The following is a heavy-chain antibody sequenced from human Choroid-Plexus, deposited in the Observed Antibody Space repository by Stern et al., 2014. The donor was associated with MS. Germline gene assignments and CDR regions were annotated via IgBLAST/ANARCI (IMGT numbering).Heavy chain of an antibody. CDR1: GYNFGDYW. D-gene: IGHD2-2*01. CDR2: SFPGDSDS. CDR3: ARHQPAATFAMDV. J-gene: IGHJ6*02. Sequence: VQLVQSGAEVKKPGESLKISCKGSGYNFGDYWIGWVRQKPGKGLEWMGTSFPGDSDSRYSPSVEGQVTISADESISTAFLQSSSLKASDTGIYYCARHQPAATFAMDVWGQGTTVIVSS. V-gene: IGHV5-51*01.